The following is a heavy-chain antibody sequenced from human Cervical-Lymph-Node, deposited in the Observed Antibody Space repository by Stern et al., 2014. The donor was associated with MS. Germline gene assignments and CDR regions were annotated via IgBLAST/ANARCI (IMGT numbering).Heavy chain of an antibody. Sequence: VQLVQSGGGVVQPGRSLRLSCAASGFTFSSYGMHWVRQAPGKGLEWVAVISYDGSNKYYADSVKGRFTISRDNSKNTLYLQMNSLRAEDTAVYYCAKGDSPYYYYGMDVWGQGTTVTVSS. CDR2: ISYDGSNK. CDR3: AKGDSPYYYYGMDV. J-gene: IGHJ6*02. V-gene: IGHV3-30*18. CDR1: GFTFSSYG. D-gene: IGHD2-21*02.